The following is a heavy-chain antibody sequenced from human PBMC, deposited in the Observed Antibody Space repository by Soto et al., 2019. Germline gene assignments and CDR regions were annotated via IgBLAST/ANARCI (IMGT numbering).Heavy chain of an antibody. CDR1: GFTFSSYG. CDR3: PRAFSPGVAGRLFDF. J-gene: IGHJ4*02. D-gene: IGHD6-19*01. Sequence: GGSLRLSCVASGFTFSSYGMHWVRQAPGKGLEWLAVIWYDGSIKYYADSVKGRFTISRDDSKNTLYLQMDSLRVEDSAIYYCPRAFSPGVAGRLFDFWGRGTPVTVSS. CDR2: IWYDGSIK. V-gene: IGHV3-33*08.